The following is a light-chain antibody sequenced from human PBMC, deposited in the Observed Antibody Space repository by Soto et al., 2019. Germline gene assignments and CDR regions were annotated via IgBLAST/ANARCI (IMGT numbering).Light chain of an antibody. CDR2: DVS. CDR3: SSFTDTGTVM. J-gene: IGLJ3*02. CDR1: SRDVGAYHS. V-gene: IGLV2-14*03. Sequence: QSALTPPASVSGSPGQSFTIPCTGSSRDVGAYHSVSWSQQHPGKAPTLIIFDVSNRPSGVSNRFSASKSGNTASLTISGLQAEEEADYYCSSFTDTGTVMFGGGTKLTVL.